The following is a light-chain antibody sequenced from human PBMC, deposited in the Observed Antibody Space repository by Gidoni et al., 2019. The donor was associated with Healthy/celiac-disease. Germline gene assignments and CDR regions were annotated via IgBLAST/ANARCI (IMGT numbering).Light chain of an antibody. J-gene: IGKJ1*01. Sequence: DIQLTQSPSFLSASVGDRVTITCRASQGISSYLAWYQQKPGKAPKLLIYAASTLQSGVPSRFSGSGSGTEITLTISSLQPEDFATYYCQQLGTFGQGTKVEIK. V-gene: IGKV1-9*01. CDR3: QQLGT. CDR2: AAS. CDR1: QGISSY.